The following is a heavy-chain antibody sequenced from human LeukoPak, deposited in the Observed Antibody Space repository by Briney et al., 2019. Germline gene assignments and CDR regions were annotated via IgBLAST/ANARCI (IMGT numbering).Heavy chain of an antibody. J-gene: IGHJ4*02. V-gene: IGHV4-39*02. Sequence: SETLSLTCSVSGGSITSSTYSWGWIRQPPGKGVEWIGSFYYTGDTYYGPSLKSRVTISVDSSKNHFSLNLTSLTAADTAVYYCARLLPYCSEGICYFWEYFDSCGQGTLVTVSS. D-gene: IGHD2-15*01. CDR2: FYYTGDT. CDR1: GGSITSSTYS. CDR3: ARLLPYCSEGICYFWEYFDS.